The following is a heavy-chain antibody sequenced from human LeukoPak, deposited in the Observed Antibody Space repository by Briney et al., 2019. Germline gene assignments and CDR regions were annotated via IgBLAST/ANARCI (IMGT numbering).Heavy chain of an antibody. J-gene: IGHJ1*01. V-gene: IGHV6-1*01. CDR3: AQTARSSWSAEYFQH. D-gene: IGHD6-13*01. CDR1: GDNVSSNSAA. Sequence: SQTLSLTCAISGDNVSSNSAAWNWIRQSPSRGLGWLGRTYYRSKWYNDYAVSVKSRITINPDTSKNQFSLQLNSVTPEDTAVYYCAQTARSSWSAEYFQHWGQGTLVTVSS. CDR2: TYYRSKWYN.